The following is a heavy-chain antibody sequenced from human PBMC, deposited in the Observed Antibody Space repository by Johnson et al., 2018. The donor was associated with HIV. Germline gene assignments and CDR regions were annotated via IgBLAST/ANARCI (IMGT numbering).Heavy chain of an antibody. J-gene: IGHJ3*02. CDR3: ARGRGALDI. CDR1: EFTFSNYW. Sequence: EVQLLESGGGLVQPGGSLRLSCAASEFTFSNYWMTWVRQAPGKGLEWVANINQDGSETYSVDSVKGRFTLSRDNARSSLFLQMNSLRVEDTAIYYCARGRGALDIWGQGTMVTVSS. D-gene: IGHD3-16*01. CDR2: INQDGSET. V-gene: IGHV3-7*04.